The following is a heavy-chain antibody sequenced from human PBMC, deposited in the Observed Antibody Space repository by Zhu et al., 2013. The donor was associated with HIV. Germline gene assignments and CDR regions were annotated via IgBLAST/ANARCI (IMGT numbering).Heavy chain of an antibody. Sequence: QVNLLQSGAEVKKPGASLKVSCRASGYTFNDHDIHWVRQAPGEGLEWMGSLNPVSAVTNYAPKFQGRVTMTSDTPISTAYLDLRRLKSDDTATYYCARRIWIGEFPAPFDYWGQGTPVTVSS. D-gene: IGHD3-10*01. J-gene: IGHJ4*02. CDR2: LNPVSAVT. CDR1: GYTFNDHD. V-gene: IGHV1-2*02. CDR3: ARRIWIGEFPAPFDY.